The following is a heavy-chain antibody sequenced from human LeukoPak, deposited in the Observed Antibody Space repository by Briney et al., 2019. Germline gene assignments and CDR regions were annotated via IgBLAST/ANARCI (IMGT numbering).Heavy chain of an antibody. CDR3: GRDPKLGIRGYTYGYIDH. V-gene: IGHV7-4-1*02. CDR1: GYTFTGYY. D-gene: IGHD5-18*01. J-gene: IGHJ4*02. Sequence: ASVKVSCKASGYTFTGYYMHWVRQAPGQGLEWMGWINTNTGNPTYAQGSTGRFVFSLDTSVSTAYLQISSLKAEDTAVYYCGRDPKLGIRGYTYGYIDHWGQGTLLTVAS. CDR2: INTNTGNP.